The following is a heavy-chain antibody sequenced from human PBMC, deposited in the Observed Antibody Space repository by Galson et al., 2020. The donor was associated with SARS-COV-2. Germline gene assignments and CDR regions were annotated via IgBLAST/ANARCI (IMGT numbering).Heavy chain of an antibody. Sequence: GESLKISCAASGSTVSTHYLSWVRQAPGKGLEWVSVNYSGGATYYADPAKGRFTISRDIYKRMVYLQMNSLRAEDTAVYYCARVGPRDDYYFDYWGQGTLVAVSS. CDR2: NYSGGAT. D-gene: IGHD1-1*01. J-gene: IGHJ4*02. CDR3: ARVGPRDDYYFDY. V-gene: IGHV3-53*01. CDR1: GSTVSTHY.